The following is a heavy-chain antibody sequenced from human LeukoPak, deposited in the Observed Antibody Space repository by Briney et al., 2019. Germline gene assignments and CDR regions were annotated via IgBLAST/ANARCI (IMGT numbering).Heavy chain of an antibody. Sequence: GGSLRLSCAASGFTVRNNYMSWVRQAPGKGLEWVSVIYSGGSTYYADSVKGRFTISRDNSKNTLYLQMNSLRAEDTAVYYCARVIGSYGDSAYWGQGTLVTVSS. CDR2: IYSGGST. D-gene: IGHD4-17*01. CDR1: GFTVRNNY. CDR3: ARVIGSYGDSAY. V-gene: IGHV3-66*01. J-gene: IGHJ4*02.